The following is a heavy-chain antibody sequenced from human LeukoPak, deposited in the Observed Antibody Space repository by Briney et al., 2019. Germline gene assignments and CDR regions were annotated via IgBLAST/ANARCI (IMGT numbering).Heavy chain of an antibody. Sequence: GGSLRLSCAASGFTFSSYAMGWVRQAPGKGLEWVSGITASGGSTYYADSVKGRFTISRDNSKNTLYLQMNSLRLEDTAVYYCAKAYCGGDCLTWFDPWGQGTLVTVSS. CDR2: ITASGGST. CDR3: AKAYCGGDCLTWFDP. CDR1: GFTFSSYA. J-gene: IGHJ5*02. V-gene: IGHV3-23*01. D-gene: IGHD2-21*01.